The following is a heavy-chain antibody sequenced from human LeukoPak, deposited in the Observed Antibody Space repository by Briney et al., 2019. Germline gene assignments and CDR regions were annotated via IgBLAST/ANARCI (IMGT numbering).Heavy chain of an antibody. J-gene: IGHJ4*02. V-gene: IGHV4-34*01. CDR1: GGSFSGYY. D-gene: IGHD2-21*02. CDR3: ARGTYCGGDCSYYFDY. CDR2: INHSGST. Sequence: SETLSVTCAVYGGSFSGYYWSWIRQPPGKGLEWIGEINHSGSTNYNPSVKSRVTISVDTSKNQFSLKLSSVTAAATAVYYCARGTYCGGDCSYYFDYWGQGTLVTVSS.